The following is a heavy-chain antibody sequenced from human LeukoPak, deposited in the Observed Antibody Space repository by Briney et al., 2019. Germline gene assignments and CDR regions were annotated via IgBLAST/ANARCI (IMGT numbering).Heavy chain of an antibody. Sequence: GGSLRLSCAASGFTFSSFEMTWVRQAPGKGLEWMSYISRSGTTIFYADSVKGRFTISRDDADNSLSLQMNSLRAEDTALYYCARVISTGTWFDFWGQGTLVTVSS. CDR3: ARVISTGTWFDF. D-gene: IGHD1-7*01. CDR2: ISRSGTTI. V-gene: IGHV3-48*03. CDR1: GFTFSSFE. J-gene: IGHJ4*02.